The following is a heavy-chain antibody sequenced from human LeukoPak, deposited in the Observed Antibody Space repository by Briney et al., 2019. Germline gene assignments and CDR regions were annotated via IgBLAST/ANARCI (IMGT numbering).Heavy chain of an antibody. CDR2: IRYDGSNK. D-gene: IGHD3-3*01. J-gene: IGHJ4*02. V-gene: IGHV3-30*02. CDR3: AKEGDFGVVIMI. CDR1: GFTFSSYG. Sequence: GGSLRLSCAASGFTFSSYGMHWVRQAPGKGLEWVAFIRYDGSNKYYADSVKGRFTIPRDNSKNTLYLQMNSLRAEDTAVYYCAKEGDFGVVIMIWGQGTLVTVSS.